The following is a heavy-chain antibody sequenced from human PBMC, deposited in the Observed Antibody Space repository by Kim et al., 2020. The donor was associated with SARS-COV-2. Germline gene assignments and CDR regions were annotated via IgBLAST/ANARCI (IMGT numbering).Heavy chain of an antibody. CDR3: ARLRRPDDAFDI. Sequence: GGSLRLSCAASGFTVSNYYMSWIRQAPGKGLEWVSYISSGGSTLYYADSVKGRFTFSRDYAKNSLYLQMNSLRAEDTAVYYCARLRRPDDAFDIWGQGTMVTVSS. J-gene: IGHJ3*02. CDR1: GFTVSNYY. V-gene: IGHV3-11*01. CDR2: ISSGGSTL. D-gene: IGHD4-17*01.